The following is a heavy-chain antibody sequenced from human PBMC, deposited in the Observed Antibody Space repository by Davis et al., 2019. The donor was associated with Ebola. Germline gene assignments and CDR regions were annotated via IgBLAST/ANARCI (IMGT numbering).Heavy chain of an antibody. CDR2: IYYSGST. J-gene: IGHJ4*02. CDR3: ARLGMGGQGD. CDR1: GGSISSSSYY. Sequence: PSETLSLTCTVSGGSISSSSYYWGWIRQPPGKGLEWIGSIYYSGSTYYNPSLKSRVTISVDTSKNQFSLKLSSVTAADTAVYYCARLGMGGQGDWGQGTLVTVSS. V-gene: IGHV4-39*01. D-gene: IGHD3-16*01.